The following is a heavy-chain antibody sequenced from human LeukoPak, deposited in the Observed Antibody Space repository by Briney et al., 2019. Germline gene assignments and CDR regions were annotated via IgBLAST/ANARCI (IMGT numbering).Heavy chain of an antibody. CDR1: GGSISSSDYY. Sequence: SETLSLTCTVSGGSISSSDYYWSWIRQPPGKGLEWIGYIYYNRSTNYNPSLKSRVTISVDTSKNQFSLKLSSVTAADTAVYYCARGYGNFDYWGQGTLVTVSS. J-gene: IGHJ4*02. D-gene: IGHD4-17*01. V-gene: IGHV4-61*08. CDR2: IYYNRST. CDR3: ARGYGNFDY.